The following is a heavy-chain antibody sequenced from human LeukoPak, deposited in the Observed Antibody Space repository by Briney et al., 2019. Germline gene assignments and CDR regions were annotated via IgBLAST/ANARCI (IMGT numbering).Heavy chain of an antibody. Sequence: ASVKVSCKASGYTFTSYGISWVRQAPGQGLEWMGWISAYNGNTNYAQKLQGRVTMTTDTSTSTAYMELRSLRSDDTAVYYCARVLVGYSGSYYVSSGWFDPWGQGTLVTVSS. CDR2: ISAYNGNT. J-gene: IGHJ5*02. CDR1: GYTFTSYG. V-gene: IGHV1-18*01. CDR3: ARVLVGYSGSYYVSSGWFDP. D-gene: IGHD1-26*01.